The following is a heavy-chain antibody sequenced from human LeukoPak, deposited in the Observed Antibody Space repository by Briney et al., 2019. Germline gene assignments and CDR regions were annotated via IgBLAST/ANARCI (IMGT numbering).Heavy chain of an antibody. V-gene: IGHV4-31*03. CDR1: GGSISSGGYY. J-gene: IGHJ4*02. D-gene: IGHD3-10*01. CDR3: ARSPYGSGSYYNGTFDY. CDR2: IYYSGST. Sequence: SETLSLTCTVSGGSISSGGYYWSWIRQHPGKGLEWIGYIYYSGSTYYNPSLKSRVTISVDTSKNQFSLKLSSVTAADTAVYYCARSPYGSGSYYNGTFDYWGQGTLVTVSS.